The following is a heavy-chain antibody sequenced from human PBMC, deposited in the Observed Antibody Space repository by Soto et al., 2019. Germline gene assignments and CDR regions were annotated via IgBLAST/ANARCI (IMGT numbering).Heavy chain of an antibody. Sequence: GGSLRLSCAASGFTFDDYAMHWVRQAPGKGLEWVSGISWNSGSIGYADSVKGRFTISRDNAKNSLYLQMNSLRAEDTALYYCAKDRTIFGVVISAFDIWGQGTMVTVSS. CDR1: GFTFDDYA. J-gene: IGHJ3*02. CDR3: AKDRTIFGVVISAFDI. V-gene: IGHV3-9*01. D-gene: IGHD3-3*01. CDR2: ISWNSGSI.